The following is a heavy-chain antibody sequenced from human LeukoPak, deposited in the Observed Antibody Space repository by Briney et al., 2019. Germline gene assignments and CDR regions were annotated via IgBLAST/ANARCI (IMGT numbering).Heavy chain of an antibody. J-gene: IGHJ4*02. D-gene: IGHD3-10*01. CDR1: GFTVSSYY. V-gene: IGHV3-53*01. CDR2: IYSGGST. CDR3: ARGPSGFDY. Sequence: SGGSLRLSCAASGFTVSSYYMSWVRQAPGKGLEWVSLIYSGGSTYYADSVKGRFTISRDNSKNTLYIQMNSLRAEDTAVYYCARGPSGFDYWGQGTLVTVSS.